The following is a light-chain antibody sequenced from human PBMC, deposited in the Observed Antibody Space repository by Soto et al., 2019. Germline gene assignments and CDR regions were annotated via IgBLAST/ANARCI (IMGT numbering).Light chain of an antibody. CDR2: GAF. CDR3: QQYGGSPT. Sequence: EIVLTQSPATLSLSPGERATLSCRASPSVTNYLAWYQQKPGQAPRLLIYGAFNRAPGIPARFSGSGSGTDFTLTISSLEPEDFAVYYCQQYGGSPTFGQGTKVDIK. V-gene: IGKV3-11*01. J-gene: IGKJ1*01. CDR1: PSVTNY.